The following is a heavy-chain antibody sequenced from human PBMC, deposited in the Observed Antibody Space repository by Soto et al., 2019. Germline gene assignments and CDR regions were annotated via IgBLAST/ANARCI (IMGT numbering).Heavy chain of an antibody. D-gene: IGHD1-26*01. J-gene: IGHJ6*01. CDR1: GFTFSDLY. CDR3: TRGLLGGAPSYTFHGMDV. V-gene: IGHV3-72*01. CDR2: SRNRVNSHTT. Sequence: PGGSLRLSCAASGFTFSDLYMDWVRQAPGKGLEWVARSRNRVNSHTTEYAASVKGRFTISRDESKSSLYLQMNSLKIEDTAVYYCTRGLLGGAPSYTFHGMDVWGQGTTVTVSS.